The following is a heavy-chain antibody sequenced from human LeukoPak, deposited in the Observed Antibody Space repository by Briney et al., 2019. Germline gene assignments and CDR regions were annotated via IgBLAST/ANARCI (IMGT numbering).Heavy chain of an antibody. D-gene: IGHD3-22*01. CDR1: GGSISSSSYY. Sequence: PSETLSLTCTVSGGSISSSSYYWGWIRQPPGKGLEWIGSIYYSGSTYYNPSLKSRVTISVDTSKNQFSLKLSSVTAADTAVYYCARCSNPSGYPFDYWGQGTLVTVSS. V-gene: IGHV4-39*07. J-gene: IGHJ4*02. CDR3: ARCSNPSGYPFDY. CDR2: IYYSGST.